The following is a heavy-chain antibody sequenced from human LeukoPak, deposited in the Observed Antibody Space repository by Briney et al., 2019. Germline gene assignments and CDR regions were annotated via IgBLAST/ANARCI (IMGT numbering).Heavy chain of an antibody. CDR1: GFTFSSYG. J-gene: IGHJ4*02. V-gene: IGHV3-33*01. D-gene: IGHD3-10*01. Sequence: PGTSLRLSCAASGFTFSSYGMHWVRQAPGKGLEWVAVTWGDGSTKYYVDSVKGRFTISRDNSEKTLYLQMSSLRVEDTAVYYCARDSGGHPFDYWGQGTLVTVSS. CDR3: ARDSGGHPFDY. CDR2: TWGDGSTK.